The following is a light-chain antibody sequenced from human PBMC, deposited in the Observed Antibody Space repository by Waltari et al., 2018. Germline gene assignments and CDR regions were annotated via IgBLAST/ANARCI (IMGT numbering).Light chain of an antibody. Sequence: QSALTQPPSASGSPGQSITISCTGTSNDVGGYNSVSWYQQHPGKAPKLIIFEVTQRPTGFPDRFSGSKSGNRAALTVSGLQTEDEADYYCSSYVGTIGLIFGGGTKLTVL. CDR1: SNDVGGYNS. CDR2: EVT. J-gene: IGLJ2*01. CDR3: SSYVGTIGLI. V-gene: IGLV2-8*01.